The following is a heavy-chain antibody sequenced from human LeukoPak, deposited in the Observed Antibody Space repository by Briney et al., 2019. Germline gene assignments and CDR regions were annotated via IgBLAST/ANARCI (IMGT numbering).Heavy chain of an antibody. CDR3: ARDRYYMAGVPFDY. Sequence: ASVKVSCKASGYTFTGYYMHWVRQAPGQGLEWMGRINPNSGGTNYAQKFQGRVTMTRDTSISTAHMELSRLRSDDTAVYYCARDRYYMAGVPFDYWGPGTLVTVSS. V-gene: IGHV1-2*06. CDR1: GYTFTGYY. D-gene: IGHD3-10*01. J-gene: IGHJ4*02. CDR2: INPNSGGT.